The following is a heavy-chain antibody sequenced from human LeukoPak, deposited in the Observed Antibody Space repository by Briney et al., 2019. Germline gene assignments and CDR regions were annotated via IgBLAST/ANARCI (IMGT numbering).Heavy chain of an antibody. CDR3: ARDIGGTVEVATMNY. CDR1: GFTSSH. CDR2: IYSGGTT. D-gene: IGHD5-24*01. V-gene: IGHV3-66*01. J-gene: IGHJ4*02. Sequence: GGSLRLSCTASGFTSSHMTWVRQAPGKGLEWVSLIYSGGTTYYADSVQGRFTISRDNSKNTLYLQMNSLIAEDTAMYYCARDIGGTVEVATMNYWGQGTLVTVSS.